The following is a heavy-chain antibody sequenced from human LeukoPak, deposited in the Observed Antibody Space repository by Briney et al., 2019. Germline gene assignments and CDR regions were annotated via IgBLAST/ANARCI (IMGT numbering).Heavy chain of an antibody. V-gene: IGHV3-30-3*01. CDR3: ARGAGIQLWLPFDY. D-gene: IGHD5-18*01. CDR1: GLTFSRYA. Sequence: PGGSLRLSCAASGLTFSRYAMNWVREAPGKGLEWVAVLSYDGINKYYADSVRGRFTISRDNSKNTLYLQMNSLRAEDTAVYYCARGAGIQLWLPFDYWGQGTLVTVSS. CDR2: LSYDGINK. J-gene: IGHJ4*02.